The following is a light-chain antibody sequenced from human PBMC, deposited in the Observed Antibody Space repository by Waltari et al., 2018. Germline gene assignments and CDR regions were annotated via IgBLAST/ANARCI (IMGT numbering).Light chain of an antibody. CDR1: SSDGGGYNY. Sequence: QSALTQPASVSGSPGPSITISCTGTSSDGGGYNYVPWYQQHPGKAPKLMIYEVHNRPSGVSNRFSGSKSGNPASLTISGLQAEDEADYYCSSYTRSGPLFGGGTKLTVL. V-gene: IGLV2-14*01. J-gene: IGLJ3*02. CDR2: EVH. CDR3: SSYTRSGPL.